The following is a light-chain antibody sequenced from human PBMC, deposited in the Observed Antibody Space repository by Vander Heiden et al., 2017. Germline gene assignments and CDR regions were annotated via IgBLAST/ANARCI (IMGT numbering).Light chain of an antibody. CDR1: QDISNY. J-gene: IGKJ4*01. CDR2: DAS. V-gene: IGKV1-33*01. Sequence: DILLPPSTPSLSASVGDRVTITSRGSQDISNYLKWYQQKPGKGPKLLIYDASNLETRVPSRFSGSGSGTDCTFTISSLQPEDIATYYCQQYGNLPPLTFGGGTKVEIK. CDR3: QQYGNLPPLT.